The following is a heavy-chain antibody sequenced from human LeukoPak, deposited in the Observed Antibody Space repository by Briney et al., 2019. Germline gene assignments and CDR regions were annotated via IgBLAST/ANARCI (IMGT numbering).Heavy chain of an antibody. CDR1: GGSISTYY. J-gene: IGHJ4*02. CDR3: ARSPGLGYYDSSGYFRS. V-gene: IGHV4-59*01. CDR2: IHYSGST. Sequence: SETLSLTFTVSGGSISTYYWSWIRQPPGKGLEWIGYIHYSGSTNYNPSLKSRVTISVDTSKNQFSLKLSSVTAADTAVYYCARSPGLGYYDSSGYFRSWGQGTLVTVSS. D-gene: IGHD3-22*01.